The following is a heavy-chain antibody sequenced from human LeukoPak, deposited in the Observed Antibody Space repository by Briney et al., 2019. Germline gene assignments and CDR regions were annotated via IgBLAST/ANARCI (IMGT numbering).Heavy chain of an antibody. V-gene: IGHV3-23*03. Sequence: GGSLRLSCGASGFTFNFFAMSWVRQAPGKALEWVSGIEKDWSSAYYVDSVRGRFTISRDNSKNTLYLQMHSLRPEDTATYYCSKFAGALIDYWYFDVWGRGTLVTVSS. CDR1: GFTFNFFA. CDR2: IEKDWSSA. CDR3: SKFAGALIDYWYFDV. J-gene: IGHJ2*01. D-gene: IGHD4-17*01.